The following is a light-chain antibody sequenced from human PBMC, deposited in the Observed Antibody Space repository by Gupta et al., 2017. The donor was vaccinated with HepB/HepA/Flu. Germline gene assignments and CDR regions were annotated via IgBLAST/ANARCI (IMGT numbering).Light chain of an antibody. V-gene: IGKV1-5*03. CDR2: KAS. J-gene: IGKJ2*01. CDR1: QSISSW. CDR3: QQYNTLWPYT. Sequence: DIQMTQSPSTLSASVGDRVTITCRASQSISSWLAWYQQKPGKAPKLLIYKASSLESGVPSRFSGSGSGTEFTLTISSLQPDDFATYYCQQYNTLWPYTFGQGTKLEIK.